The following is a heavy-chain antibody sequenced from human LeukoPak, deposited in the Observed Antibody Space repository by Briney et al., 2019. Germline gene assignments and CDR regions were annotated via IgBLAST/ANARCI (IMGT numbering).Heavy chain of an antibody. Sequence: SETLSLACTVSGASISSSNHFWGWIRQPPGKALEWIGTIFDNGTIYYSQSLKGRVTISVDTSMNQFFMNLKSLTAADTAVYYCAYTPSYDLFEFWGQGTLVTVSS. CDR1: GASISSSNHF. J-gene: IGHJ4*02. D-gene: IGHD2-15*01. CDR3: AYTPSYDLFEF. V-gene: IGHV4-39*01. CDR2: IFDNGTI.